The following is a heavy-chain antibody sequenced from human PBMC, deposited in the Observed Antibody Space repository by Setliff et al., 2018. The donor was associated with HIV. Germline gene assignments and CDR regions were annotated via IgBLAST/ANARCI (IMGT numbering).Heavy chain of an antibody. V-gene: IGHV3-30*02. D-gene: IGHD4-4*01. CDR1: GFSFSSYA. CDR2: IFHDGSNK. J-gene: IGHJ3*02. CDR3: VRDLTTIVTRKVFDI. Sequence: PGGSLRLSCAASGFSFSSYAMHWVRQTPGKGLEWVAIIFHDGSNKYYADSVKGRFTISRDNSKNTLYVQMNSLRADDTAVYYCVRDLTTIVTRKVFDIWGQGTMVTVSS.